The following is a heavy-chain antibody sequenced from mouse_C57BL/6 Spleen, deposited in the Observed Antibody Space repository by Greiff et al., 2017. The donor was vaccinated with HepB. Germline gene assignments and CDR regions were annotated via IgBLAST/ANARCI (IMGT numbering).Heavy chain of an antibody. V-gene: IGHV1-50*01. J-gene: IGHJ2*01. D-gene: IGHD2-2*01. CDR1: GYTFTSYW. CDR2: IDPSDSYT. Sequence: VQLQQPGAELVMPGASVKLSCKASGYTFTSYWMQWVKQRPGQGLEWIGEIDPSDSYTNYNQKFKGKATLTVDTSSSTAYMQLSSLTSEDSAVYYCARYGYEGYWGQGTTLTVSS. CDR3: ARYGYEGY.